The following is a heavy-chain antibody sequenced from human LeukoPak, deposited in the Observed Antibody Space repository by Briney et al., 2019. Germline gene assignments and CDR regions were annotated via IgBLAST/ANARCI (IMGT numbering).Heavy chain of an antibody. CDR2: INPRGST. CDR1: GGSFSGYY. D-gene: IGHD6-19*01. J-gene: IGHJ5*02. V-gene: IGHV4-34*01. Sequence: PGGSLRLSCGVYGGSFSGYYWSWIRQPPGKGLEWIGEINPRGSTNYNPSLKSRVTLSADTSKNQFSLKLSSVTAADTAVYYCARDTGIAVAGSYWFDPWGQGTLVTASS. CDR3: ARDTGIAVAGSYWFDP.